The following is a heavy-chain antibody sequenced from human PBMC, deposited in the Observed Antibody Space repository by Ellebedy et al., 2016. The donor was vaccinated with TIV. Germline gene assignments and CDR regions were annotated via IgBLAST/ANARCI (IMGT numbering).Heavy chain of an antibody. CDR3: ARKLGGGDCL. CDR1: GFSLSTSGMS. CDR2: IYYSGST. D-gene: IGHD2-21*02. Sequence: SETLSLTCTCSGFSLSTSGMSVSWIRQPPGKALEWIGHIYYSGSTYYNPSLKSRVDLSVDTSKNQFSLRMTSVTAADTAVYYCARKLGGGDCLWGQGTLVTVSS. J-gene: IGHJ4*02. V-gene: IGHV4-31*02.